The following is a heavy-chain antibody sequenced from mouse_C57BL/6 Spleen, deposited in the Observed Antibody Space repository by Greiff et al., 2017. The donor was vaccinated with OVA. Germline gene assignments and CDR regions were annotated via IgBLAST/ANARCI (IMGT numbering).Heavy chain of an antibody. CDR2: ISSGRSNT. Sequence: EVTLVESGGDLVKPGGSLKLSCAASGFTFSSYGMYWVRQTTDKRLEWVATISSGRSNTYYPDSVQGRFTITRDNTKNTLYLQMISLKSEDTAMYYCAAYYYGIISYAMDYWGQGTSVTVSS. J-gene: IGHJ4*01. V-gene: IGHV5-6*01. CDR1: GFTFSSYG. D-gene: IGHD1-1*01. CDR3: AAYYYGIISYAMDY.